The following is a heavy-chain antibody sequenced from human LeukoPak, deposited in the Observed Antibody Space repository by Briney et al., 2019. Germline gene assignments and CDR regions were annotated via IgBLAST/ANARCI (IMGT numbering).Heavy chain of an antibody. Sequence: GGSLRLSCAASGFTFDDYAMHWVRQAPGKGLEWVSGISWNSGSIGYADSVKGRFTISRDNAKNSLYLQMNSLRAEDTALYYCAKDIFERDSSWYRSALDYWGQGTLVTVSS. CDR2: ISWNSGSI. D-gene: IGHD6-13*01. CDR1: GFTFDDYA. J-gene: IGHJ4*02. CDR3: AKDIFERDSSWYRSALDY. V-gene: IGHV3-9*01.